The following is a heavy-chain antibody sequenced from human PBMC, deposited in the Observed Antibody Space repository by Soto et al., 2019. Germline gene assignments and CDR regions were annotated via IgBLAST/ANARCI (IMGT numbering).Heavy chain of an antibody. Sequence: EVQLVESGGGLVQPGGSLKLSCAASGFTFSGSAMHWVRQASGKGLEWVGRIRSKANSYATAYAASVKGRFTISRDDSKNMAYLQMNSLKTEDTAVYYCTSTRWGYCSRTSCSGVWGQGTLVTVSS. CDR1: GFTFSGSA. D-gene: IGHD2-2*01. V-gene: IGHV3-73*02. CDR2: IRSKANSYAT. J-gene: IGHJ4*02. CDR3: TSTRWGYCSRTSCSGV.